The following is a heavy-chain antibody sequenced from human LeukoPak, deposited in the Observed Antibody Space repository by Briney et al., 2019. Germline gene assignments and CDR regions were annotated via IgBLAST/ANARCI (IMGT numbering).Heavy chain of an antibody. V-gene: IGHV3-11*06. Sequence: SVKGRLTISRDNAKNSLYLQMNSLRAEDTAVYYCARALLYYYDSSGFPFWGRGTLVTVSS. J-gene: IGHJ4*02. CDR3: ARALLYYYDSSGFPF. D-gene: IGHD3-22*01.